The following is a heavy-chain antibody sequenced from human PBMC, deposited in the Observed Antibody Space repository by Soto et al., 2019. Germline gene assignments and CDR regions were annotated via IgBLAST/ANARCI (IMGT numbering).Heavy chain of an antibody. Sequence: EVQLVESGGGLVKPGGSLRLSCAASGFTFSSYSMNWVRQAPGKGLEWVSSISSSSSYIYYADSVKGRFTISRDNAKNSLYLQMNSLRVEDTAVYYWASRIVVVPCVGRAVGAFDIWGQGTMVTVSS. CDR3: ASRIVVVPCVGRAVGAFDI. V-gene: IGHV3-21*01. D-gene: IGHD3-22*01. J-gene: IGHJ3*02. CDR1: GFTFSSYS. CDR2: ISSSSSYI.